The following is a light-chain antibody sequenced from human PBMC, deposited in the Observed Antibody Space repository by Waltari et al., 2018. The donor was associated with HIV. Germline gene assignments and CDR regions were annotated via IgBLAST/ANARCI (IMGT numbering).Light chain of an antibody. CDR2: AAS. Sequence: IQLTQSPTFLSACVGFRLTVTCLASEDINNFLGWYQQEPGVAHKLLIYAASTLEDEVPSSFSGSGSGTDFTLTISSLQPEDFASYFCQQLNTYPPETFGPGTNLES. J-gene: IGKJ2*01. CDR1: EDINNF. V-gene: IGKV1-9*01. CDR3: QQLNTYPPET.